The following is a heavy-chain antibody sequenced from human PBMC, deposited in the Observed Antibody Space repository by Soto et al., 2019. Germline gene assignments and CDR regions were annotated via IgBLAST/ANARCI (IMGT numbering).Heavy chain of an antibody. D-gene: IGHD3-9*01. CDR2: ISAYNGNT. V-gene: IGHV1-18*01. Sequence: ASVKVSCKASGYTFTSYGISWVRQAPGQGLEWMGWISAYNGNTNYAQKLQGRVTMTTDTSTSTAYMELRSLRSDDTAVYYCARVSRDILTGYSKDYWGQGTLVTVSS. CDR3: ARVSRDILTGYSKDY. J-gene: IGHJ4*02. CDR1: GYTFTSYG.